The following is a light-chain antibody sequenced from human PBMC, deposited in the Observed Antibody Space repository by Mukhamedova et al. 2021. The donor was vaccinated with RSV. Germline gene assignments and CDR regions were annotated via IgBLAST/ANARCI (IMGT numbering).Light chain of an antibody. CDR3: TSYTSGTIVL. J-gene: IGLJ2*01. V-gene: IGLV2-14*03. Sequence: DVIYRPFGGSHRFSGSKSGNTASLTISGLQAEDEADYYCTSYTSGTIVLFCGGTRLTIL. CDR2: DVI.